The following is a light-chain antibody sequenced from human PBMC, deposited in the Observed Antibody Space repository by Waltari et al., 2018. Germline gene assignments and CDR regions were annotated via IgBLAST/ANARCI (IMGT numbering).Light chain of an antibody. V-gene: IGKV1-39*01. CDR3: QQSRSGPLT. CDR2: TAS. J-gene: IGKJ3*01. Sequence: DIQMTQSPSSLSASVGDRVTITCRASQNINIHLNWYQQRPGKAPNLLIYTASTLHGGVPSRFSGSGSGTDFTLTISDLQPEDSATYYCQQSRSGPLTFGPGTTVDLK. CDR1: QNINIH.